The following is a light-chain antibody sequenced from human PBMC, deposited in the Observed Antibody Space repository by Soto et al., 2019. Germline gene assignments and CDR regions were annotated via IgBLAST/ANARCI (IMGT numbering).Light chain of an antibody. CDR3: QQLNSYPRT. V-gene: IGKV1-9*01. CDR2: AAS. CDR1: QGISSY. J-gene: IGKJ1*01. Sequence: DIQMTQSPSTLSASIGDRVTNTFRASQGISSYLAWYQQKPGKAPKLLIYAASTLQSGVPSRFSGSGSGTEFTLTISSLQPEDFATYYCQQLNSYPRTFGQGTKVDIK.